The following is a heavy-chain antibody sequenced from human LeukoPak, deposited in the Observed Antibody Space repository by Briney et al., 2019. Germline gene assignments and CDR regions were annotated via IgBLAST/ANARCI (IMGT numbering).Heavy chain of an antibody. J-gene: IGHJ4*02. CDR2: IKEDGSEK. CDR3: ARFIRGVTQSSYDS. V-gene: IGHV3-7*01. Sequence: GGSLRLSCAASGFTFSSYWMSWVRQAPGKGLEWVANIKEDGSEKYNVDSVKGRFTISRDNAKNSLYLQMNSLRAEDTAVYYCARFIRGVTQSSYDSWGQATLVTVSS. D-gene: IGHD3-10*01. CDR1: GFTFSSYW.